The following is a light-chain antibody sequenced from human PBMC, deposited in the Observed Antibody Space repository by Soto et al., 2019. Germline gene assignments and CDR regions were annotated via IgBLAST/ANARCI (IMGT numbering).Light chain of an antibody. V-gene: IGKV1-39*01. CDR2: AAS. Sequence: DIQMTQSPSSLSASVGDRVTITCRASQSISSYLNWYQQKQGKAPKLLIYAASSLQSGVPSRFSGSGSATDFTLTISSLQPEDFATYYCQQSYSTPPWTFGQGTKVEIK. CDR3: QQSYSTPPWT. J-gene: IGKJ1*01. CDR1: QSISSY.